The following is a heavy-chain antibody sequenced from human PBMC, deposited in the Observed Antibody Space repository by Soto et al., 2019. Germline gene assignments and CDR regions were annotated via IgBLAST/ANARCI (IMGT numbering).Heavy chain of an antibody. CDR1: GGSVSSGSYY. D-gene: IGHD6-19*01. CDR3: ATGIAGWHQGRYYYGMDV. V-gene: IGHV4-61*01. CDR2: IYYSGST. Sequence: QVQLQESGPGLVKPSETLSLTCTVSGGSVSSGSYYWSWIRQPPGKGLEWIGYIYYSGSTNYNPSHKSRATTSSVTSKNQSSRKLSSVTAPDTAVYYCATGIAGWHQGRYYYGMDVWGQATTVTVSS. J-gene: IGHJ6*02.